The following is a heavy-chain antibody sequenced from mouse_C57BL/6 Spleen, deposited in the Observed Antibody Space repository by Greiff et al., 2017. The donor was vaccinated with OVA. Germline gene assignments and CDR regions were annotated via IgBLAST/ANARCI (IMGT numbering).Heavy chain of an antibody. V-gene: IGHV1-69*01. D-gene: IGHD2-4*01. CDR1: GYTFTSYW. J-gene: IGHJ2*01. Sequence: VQLQQPGAELVMPGASVKLSCKASGYTFTSYWMHWVKQRPGPGLEWIGEIDPSDSYTNYNQKFKGKSTLTVDKSSSTAYMQLSSLTSEDSAVYYCARLNDYEDFDYWGQGTTLTVSS. CDR3: ARLNDYEDFDY. CDR2: IDPSDSYT.